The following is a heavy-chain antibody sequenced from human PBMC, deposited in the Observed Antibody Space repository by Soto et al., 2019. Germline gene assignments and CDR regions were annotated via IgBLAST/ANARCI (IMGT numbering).Heavy chain of an antibody. CDR3: ARHNRIKAVAGIWFAT. V-gene: IGHV4-59*01. CDR1: GGSISSYY. Sequence: PSETLSLTCTVSGGSISSYYWSWIRQPPGKGLEWIGYIYYSGSTNYNPSLKSRVTISVDTSKNQFSLKLSSVTAADTAVYYCARHNRIKAVAGIWFATCGQGTLVTVSS. CDR2: IYYSGST. J-gene: IGHJ5*02. D-gene: IGHD6-19*01.